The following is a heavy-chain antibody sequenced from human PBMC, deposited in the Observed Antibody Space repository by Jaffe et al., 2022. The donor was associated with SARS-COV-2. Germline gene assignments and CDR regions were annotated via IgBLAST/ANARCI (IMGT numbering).Heavy chain of an antibody. D-gene: IGHD6-13*01. CDR2: ISWNSGSI. J-gene: IGHJ4*02. Sequence: EVQLVESGGGLVQPGRSLRLSCAASGFTFDDYAMHWVRQAPGKGLEWVSGISWNSGSIGYADSVKGRFTISRDNAKNSLYLQMNSLRAEDTALYYCAKVVAARTSIAAAGTLRGFWDYWGQGTLVTVSS. V-gene: IGHV3-9*01. CDR1: GFTFDDYA. CDR3: AKVVAARTSIAAAGTLRGFWDY.